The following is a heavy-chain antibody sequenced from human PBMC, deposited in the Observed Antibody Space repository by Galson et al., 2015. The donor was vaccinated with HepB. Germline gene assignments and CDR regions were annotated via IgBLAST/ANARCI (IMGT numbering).Heavy chain of an antibody. CDR1: GFTFRNAW. CDR3: TLHSGSYYFFDN. Sequence: SLRLSCAASGFTFRNAWMSWVRQAPGKGLEWVGRIISNIGGGTTDYAAPVKGRFTISRDDSKNTLFLQMSSLKAEDTAVYYCTLHSGSYYFFDNWGRGTLDTVSS. V-gene: IGHV3-15*01. CDR2: IISNIGGGTT. D-gene: IGHD1-26*01. J-gene: IGHJ4*02.